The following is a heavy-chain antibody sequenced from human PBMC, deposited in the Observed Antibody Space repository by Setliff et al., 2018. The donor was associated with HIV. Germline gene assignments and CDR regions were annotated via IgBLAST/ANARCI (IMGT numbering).Heavy chain of an antibody. D-gene: IGHD1-20*01. Sequence: GGSLRLSCAASGFTFDDYTMHWVRQSPGKGLEWVSLITWNGGRTSYADSVKGRFTISRDNSKNSLFLQMSSLRVEDTALYYCAKDASITGTSYYFDYWGHGTLVTVSS. CDR3: AKDASITGTSYYFDY. CDR1: GFTFDDYT. CDR2: ITWNGGRT. V-gene: IGHV3-43D*04. J-gene: IGHJ4*01.